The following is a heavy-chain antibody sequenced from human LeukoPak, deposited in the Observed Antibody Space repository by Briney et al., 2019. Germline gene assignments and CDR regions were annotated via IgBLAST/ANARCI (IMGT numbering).Heavy chain of an antibody. CDR2: ISAYNGNT. J-gene: IGHJ4*02. CDR1: GYTFTSYS. V-gene: IGHV1-18*01. D-gene: IGHD2-2*01. Sequence: GASVKVSCKASGYTFTSYSISWVRQAPGQGLEWMGWISAYNGNTNYAQKLQGRVTMTTDTSTSTAYMELRSLRSDDTAVYYCARDRYCSSTSCYAYHFDYWGQGTLVTVSS. CDR3: ARDRYCSSTSCYAYHFDY.